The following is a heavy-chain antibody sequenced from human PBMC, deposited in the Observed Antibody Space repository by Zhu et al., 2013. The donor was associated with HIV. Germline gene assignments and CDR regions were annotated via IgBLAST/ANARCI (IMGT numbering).Heavy chain of an antibody. CDR1: GGSVSGGGYY. J-gene: IGHJ4*02. V-gene: IGHV4-31*03. D-gene: IGHD6-13*01. CDR3: ARVRHSSSYRTYKPFDY. CDR2: IYDSDST. Sequence: VQLQESGPGLVKPSQTLSLTCTVSGGSVSGGGYYWSWIRQHPGRGLDWIGYIYDSDSTYYTPSLRSRVSISVDTSKNQFSLNLSSVTAADTAVYYCARVRHSSSYRTYKPFDYWGQGTLVTVSS.